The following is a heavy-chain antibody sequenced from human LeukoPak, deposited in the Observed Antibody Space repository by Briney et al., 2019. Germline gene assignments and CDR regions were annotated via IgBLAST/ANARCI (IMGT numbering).Heavy chain of an antibody. V-gene: IGHV4-61*02. Sequence: PSETLSLTCTVSGGSISSGSYYWSWIRQPAGKGLEWIGRIYTSGSTNYNPSLKSRVTISVDTSKNQFSLKLSSVTAADTAVYYCARINGGSYSTLEFDYWGQGTLVTVSS. D-gene: IGHD1-26*01. J-gene: IGHJ4*02. CDR3: ARINGGSYSTLEFDY. CDR1: GGSISSGSYY. CDR2: IYTSGST.